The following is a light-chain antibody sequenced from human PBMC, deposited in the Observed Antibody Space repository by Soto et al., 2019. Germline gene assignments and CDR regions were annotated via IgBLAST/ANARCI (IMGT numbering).Light chain of an antibody. CDR1: SSDVGGYNY. CDR2: HVT. J-gene: IGLJ1*01. CDR3: SSYTISTAYI. Sequence: QSALTQPASVSGSPGQSIAISCTGTSSDVGGYNYVSWYQQHPGDAPKLMIYHVTNRPSGVSNRFSGSKSGNTASLTISGLQAEDEADYYCSSYTISTAYIFGSGTKVTVL. V-gene: IGLV2-14*03.